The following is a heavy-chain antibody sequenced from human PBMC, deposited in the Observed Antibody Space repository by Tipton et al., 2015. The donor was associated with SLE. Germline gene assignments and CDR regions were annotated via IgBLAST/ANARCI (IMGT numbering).Heavy chain of an antibody. Sequence: GSLRLSCAASGFTFSSYAMSWVRQVPGKGLEWVANIKQDGSEKYYVDSVKGRFTISRDNAKNSLYLQMSRLRAEDTAVYYCARLEGDDYGDFRPYWGQGTLVTVSS. CDR3: ARLEGDDYGDFRPY. CDR2: IKQDGSEK. CDR1: GFTFSSYA. D-gene: IGHD4-17*01. J-gene: IGHJ4*02. V-gene: IGHV3-7*03.